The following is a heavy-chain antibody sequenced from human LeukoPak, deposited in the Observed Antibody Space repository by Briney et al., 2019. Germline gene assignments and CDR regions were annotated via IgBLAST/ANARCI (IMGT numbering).Heavy chain of an antibody. CDR2: IWYDGSNK. J-gene: IGHJ6*02. CDR1: GFTFSSYG. CDR3: ARANSGSYYSSGMDV. V-gene: IGHV3-33*01. Sequence: GGSLRLSCAASGFTFSSYGMHWVRQAPGKGLEWVAVIWYDGSNKYYADSVKGRFTISRDNSKHTLYLQMNSLRAEDTAVYYCARANSGSYYSSGMDVWGQGTTVTVSS. D-gene: IGHD1-26*01.